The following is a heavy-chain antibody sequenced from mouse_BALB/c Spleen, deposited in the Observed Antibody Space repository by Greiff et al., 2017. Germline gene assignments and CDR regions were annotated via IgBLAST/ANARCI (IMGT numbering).Heavy chain of an antibody. D-gene: IGHD2-4*01. V-gene: IGHV6-6*02. J-gene: IGHJ2*01. Sequence: EVQLQESGGGLVQPGGSMKLSCVASGFTFSNYWMNWVRQSPEKGLEWVAEIRLKSNNYATHYAESVKGRFTISRDDSKSSVYLQMNNLRAEDTGIYYCTRNTYYDYVFDYWGQGTTLTVSS. CDR3: TRNTYYDYVFDY. CDR1: GFTFSNYW. CDR2: IRLKSNNYAT.